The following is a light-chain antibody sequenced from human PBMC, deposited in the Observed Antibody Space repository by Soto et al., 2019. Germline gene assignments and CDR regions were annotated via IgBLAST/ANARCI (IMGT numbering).Light chain of an antibody. J-gene: IGLJ2*01. CDR1: SSNIGSNT. CDR2: SNN. CDR3: AAWDDSLNGYVV. V-gene: IGLV1-44*01. Sequence: VLTQPPSASGTPGQRVTISCSGSSSNIGSNTVNWYQQLPGTAPKLLIYSNNQRPSGVPDRFSGSKSGTSASLAISGLQSEDEADYYCAAWDDSLNGYVVFGGGTKLTVL.